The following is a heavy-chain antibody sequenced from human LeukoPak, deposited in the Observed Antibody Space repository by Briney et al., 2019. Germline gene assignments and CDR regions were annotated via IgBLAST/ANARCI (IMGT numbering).Heavy chain of an antibody. Sequence: ASVKVSCKASGYTFTSHDINWVRQAPGQGLEWMGWMNPDTGNTGYAQKLQGRVTMTSNTSMSTAYMELSSLRSEDTAVYYCARGALGGRALLNCWGQGTLVAVSS. CDR3: ARGALGGRALLNC. J-gene: IGHJ4*02. CDR1: GYTFTSHD. V-gene: IGHV1-8*01. CDR2: MNPDTGNT. D-gene: IGHD1-26*01.